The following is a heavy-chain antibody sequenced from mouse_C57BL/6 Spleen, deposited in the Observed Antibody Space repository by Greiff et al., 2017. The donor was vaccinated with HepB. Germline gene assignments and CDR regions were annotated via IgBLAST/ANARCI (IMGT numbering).Heavy chain of an antibody. D-gene: IGHD1-1*01. CDR3: ARVVATEGYYFDY. CDR1: GYTFTDYY. CDR2: INPYNGGT. J-gene: IGHJ2*01. Sequence: VQLQQSGPVLVKPGASVKMSCKASGYTFTDYYMNWVKQSHGKSLEWIGVINPYNGGTSYNQKFKGKATLTVDKSSSTAYMELNSLTSEDSAVYYCARVVATEGYYFDYWGQGTTLTVSS. V-gene: IGHV1-19*01.